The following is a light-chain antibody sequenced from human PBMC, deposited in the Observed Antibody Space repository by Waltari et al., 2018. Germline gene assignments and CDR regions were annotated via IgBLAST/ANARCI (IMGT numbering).Light chain of an antibody. Sequence: SYELTQPPSISVSPGQTATITCSGDALPNQSAYWYRQKAGQAPLLLIFKDNERPSGISDRFSGSTSGTTATLTISAIQAEDEADYYCQSADKSGAYEVFGGGTRVSVL. CDR3: QSADKSGAYEV. V-gene: IGLV3-25*03. J-gene: IGLJ2*01. CDR2: KDN. CDR1: ALPNQS.